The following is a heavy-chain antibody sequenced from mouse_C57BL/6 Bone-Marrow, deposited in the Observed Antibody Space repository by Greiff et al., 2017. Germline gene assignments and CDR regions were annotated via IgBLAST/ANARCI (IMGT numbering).Heavy chain of an antibody. V-gene: IGHV5-4*03. J-gene: IGHJ4*01. CDR3: ARITTVVATGAMDY. CDR1: GFTFSSYA. D-gene: IGHD1-1*01. Sequence: EVKVEESGGGLVKPGGSLKLSCAASGFTFSSYAMSWVRQTPEKRLEWVATISDGGSYTYYPDNVKGRVTISRDNAKTNLYLQMRHLKSEDTAMYYCARITTVVATGAMDYWGQGTSVTVSS. CDR2: ISDGGSYT.